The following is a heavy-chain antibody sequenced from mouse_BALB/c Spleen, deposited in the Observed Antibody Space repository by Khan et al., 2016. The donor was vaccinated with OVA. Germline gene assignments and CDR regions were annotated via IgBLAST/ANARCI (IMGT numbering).Heavy chain of an antibody. CDR2: IFPGSVST. V-gene: IGHV1-9*01. Sequence: QVQLQQPGGDLMKPGASVKISCKATGFTFSSYWIEWVKQSPGHGLEWIGQIFPGSVSTTYTETLKGKATFTADTSYNKAYLQLSSLTFEDSAVYYCASGCYGGFAYWGQGTLVTVSA. CDR3: ASGCYGGFAY. CDR1: GFTFSSYW. D-gene: IGHD2-12*01. J-gene: IGHJ3*01.